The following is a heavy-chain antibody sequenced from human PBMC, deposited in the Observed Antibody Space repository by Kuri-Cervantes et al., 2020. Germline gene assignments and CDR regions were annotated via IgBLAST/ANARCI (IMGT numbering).Heavy chain of an antibody. CDR1: GGSISSSNW. D-gene: IGHD3-10*01. Sequence: SQTLSLTCAVSGGSISSSNWWSWIRQPPGKGLEWIGYMYYSGSTNYNPSLKSRVTISVDTSKNQFSLKLTSVTTADTAVYYCARVVGSGSYYPLYWGQGTLVTVSS. J-gene: IGHJ4*02. CDR3: ARVVGSGSYYPLY. V-gene: IGHV4-61*01. CDR2: MYYSGST.